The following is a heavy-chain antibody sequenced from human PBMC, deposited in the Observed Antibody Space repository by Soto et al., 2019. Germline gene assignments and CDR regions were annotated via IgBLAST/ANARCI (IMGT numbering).Heavy chain of an antibody. CDR2: ISSSGDYL. D-gene: IGHD1-26*01. Sequence: PGGSLRLSCAASGFTFRRNNMNWVRQAPGKGLEWVASISSSGDYLYYADSVKGRFTVSRDNSKNTLYLQMNSLRAEDTAVYFCAREVVLTKWYFDNWGQGISVTVSS. J-gene: IGHJ4*02. CDR1: GFTFRRNN. V-gene: IGHV3-21*01. CDR3: AREVVLTKWYFDN.